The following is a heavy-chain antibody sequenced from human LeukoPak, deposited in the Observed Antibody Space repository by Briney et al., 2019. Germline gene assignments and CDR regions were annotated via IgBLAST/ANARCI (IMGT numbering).Heavy chain of an antibody. Sequence: GGSLRLSCAASGFTFSSYSMNWVRQAPGKGLEWVSSISSSSSYIYYADSVKGRFTISRDNAKNSLYLQMNSLRAEDTAVYYCARDSTRGGYDFGYWGQGTLVTVSS. V-gene: IGHV3-21*01. D-gene: IGHD5-12*01. CDR1: GFTFSSYS. CDR3: ARDSTRGGYDFGY. CDR2: ISSSSSYI. J-gene: IGHJ4*02.